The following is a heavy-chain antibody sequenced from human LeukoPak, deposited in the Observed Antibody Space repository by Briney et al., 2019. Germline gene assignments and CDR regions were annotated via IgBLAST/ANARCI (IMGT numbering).Heavy chain of an antibody. CDR1: GYTFTDYY. CDR2: IDPHSGGT. Sequence: ASVKVSCKASGYTFTDYYVSWVRQAPGQGLEWMGWIDPHSGGTKYAQKSQGRVTMTRGTTISTAYVELSRLRSDDTAIYYCAREYYDTSGRKYPLDIWGQGTMVTVSS. D-gene: IGHD3-22*01. V-gene: IGHV1-2*02. CDR3: AREYYDTSGRKYPLDI. J-gene: IGHJ3*02.